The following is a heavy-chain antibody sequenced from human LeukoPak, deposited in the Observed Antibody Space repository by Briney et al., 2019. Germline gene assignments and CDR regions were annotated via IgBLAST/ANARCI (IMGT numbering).Heavy chain of an antibody. D-gene: IGHD3-3*01. Sequence: GGSLRLSCTASGFTFGDYAMSWVRQAPGKGLEWVANIKQDGSEKYYVDSVKGRFTISRDNAKNSLYLQMSSLRAEDTAVYYCARDQEDFWSVGSSMDVWGKGTTVTVSS. CDR3: ARDQEDFWSVGSSMDV. CDR2: IKQDGSEK. J-gene: IGHJ6*04. V-gene: IGHV3-7*01. CDR1: GFTFGDYA.